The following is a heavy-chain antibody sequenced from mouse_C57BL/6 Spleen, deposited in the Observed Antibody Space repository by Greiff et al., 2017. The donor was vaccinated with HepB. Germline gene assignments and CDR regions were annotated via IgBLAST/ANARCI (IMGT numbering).Heavy chain of an antibody. CDR2: ISYDGSN. Sequence: EVQLQQSGPGLVKPSQSLSLTCSVTGYSITSGYYWNWIRQFPGNKLEWMGYISYDGSNNYNPSLKNRISITRDTSKNPIFLKWNSVTTEDTATYYCARDNYDYDGYAMDYWGQGTSVTVSS. J-gene: IGHJ4*01. CDR3: ARDNYDYDGYAMDY. CDR1: GYSITSGYY. D-gene: IGHD2-4*01. V-gene: IGHV3-6*01.